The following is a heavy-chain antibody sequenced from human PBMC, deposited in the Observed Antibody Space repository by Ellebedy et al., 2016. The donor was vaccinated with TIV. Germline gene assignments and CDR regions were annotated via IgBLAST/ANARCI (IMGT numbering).Heavy chain of an antibody. D-gene: IGHD3-16*01. CDR3: ARDPRGGGDYGDNWFDP. J-gene: IGHJ5*02. CDR2: IDTNGGT. V-gene: IGHV3-66*01. Sequence: GESLKISCAASGFTVSDYFMSWVRQAPGRGLEWVSIIDTNGGTNYTDSVSGRFTISRDSSKNTLSLQMDSLRAEDTAVYHCARDPRGGGDYGDNWFDPWGQGTLVTVSS. CDR1: GFTVSDYF.